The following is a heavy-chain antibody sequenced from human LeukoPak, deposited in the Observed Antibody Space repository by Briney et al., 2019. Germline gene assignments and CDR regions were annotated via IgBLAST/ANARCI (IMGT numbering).Heavy chain of an antibody. V-gene: IGHV3-23*01. D-gene: IGHD3-3*01. CDR2: IGGSGGST. CDR1: GFTFSSYA. CDR3: AKDEYYDFWSGYPVGY. J-gene: IGHJ4*02. Sequence: PGGSLRLSCAASGFTFSSYAMSWVRQAPRKGLEWVSAIGGSGGSTYYADSVKGRFTISRDNSKNTLYLQMNSVRAEDTAVYYCAKDEYYDFWSGYPVGYWGQGTLVTVSS.